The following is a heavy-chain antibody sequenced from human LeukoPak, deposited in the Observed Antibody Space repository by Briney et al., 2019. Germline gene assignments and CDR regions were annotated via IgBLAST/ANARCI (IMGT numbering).Heavy chain of an antibody. V-gene: IGHV4-31*03. J-gene: IGHJ5*02. D-gene: IGHD2-2*01. Sequence: SETLSLTCTVSGGSISSGGYYWSWIRQHPGKGLEWIGYIYYSGSTYYNPSLKSRVTISVDTSKNQFSLKLSSVTAADTAVYYCARHRDIEVVTPASMDWIDPWGQGTLVTVSS. CDR2: IYYSGST. CDR1: GGSISSGGYY. CDR3: ARHRDIEVVTPASMDWIDP.